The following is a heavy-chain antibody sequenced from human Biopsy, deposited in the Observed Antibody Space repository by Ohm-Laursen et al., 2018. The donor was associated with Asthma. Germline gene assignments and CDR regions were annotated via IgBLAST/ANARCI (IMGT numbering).Heavy chain of an antibody. CDR3: ARGGLHYYEYYGTDV. CDR1: GFTFDNYT. CDR2: ISYDGRNT. V-gene: IGHV3-30*04. J-gene: IGHJ6*02. Sequence: SLRLSCAATGFTFDNYTMHRVRQAPGKGLEWVTIISYDGRNTYYADTVEGRFTISRDNSKNTLFLQMSSLRPEDTAVYYCARGGLHYYEYYGTDVWGQGTTVTVSS. D-gene: IGHD2-21*02.